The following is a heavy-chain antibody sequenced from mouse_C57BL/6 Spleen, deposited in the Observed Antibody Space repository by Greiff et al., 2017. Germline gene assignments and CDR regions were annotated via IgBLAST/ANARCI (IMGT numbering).Heavy chain of an antibody. V-gene: IGHV1-80*01. D-gene: IGHD1-1*01. Sequence: VKLQQSGAELVKPGASVKISCKASGYAFSSSWMNWVKQRPGKGLEWIGQIYPGDGDTNYNGKFKGKATLTADKSSSTAYMQLSSLTSEDSAVYFCARSRITTVVERYFDVWGTGTTVTVSS. CDR1: GYAFSSSW. CDR3: ARSRITTVVERYFDV. J-gene: IGHJ1*03. CDR2: IYPGDGDT.